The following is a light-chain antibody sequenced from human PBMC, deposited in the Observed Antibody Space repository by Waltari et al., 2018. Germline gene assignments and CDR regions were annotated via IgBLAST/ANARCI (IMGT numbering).Light chain of an antibody. J-gene: IGKJ4*01. Sequence: DIVMTQSPDSLAVSLGERATINCKASQTILSSSNNKNALAWYQQTPGHPPKLLIYCASARTSGVPDRFSGRGAETDFTLTISRLQADDVAVYYCQQYYSPPLTFGGGTKVEIK. V-gene: IGKV4-1*01. CDR1: QTILSSSNNKNA. CDR3: QQYYSPPLT. CDR2: CAS.